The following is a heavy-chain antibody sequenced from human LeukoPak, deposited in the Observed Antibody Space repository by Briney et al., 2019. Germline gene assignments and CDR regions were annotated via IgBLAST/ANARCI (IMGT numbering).Heavy chain of an antibody. Sequence: PSETLSLTCAVYGGSFSGYYWSWIRQPPGKGLEWIGYIYHSGSTYYNPSLKSRVTISVDRSKNQFSLKLSSVTAADTAVYYCARYPLYDSSGYYVDYWGQGTLVTVSS. V-gene: IGHV4-34*01. D-gene: IGHD3-22*01. CDR3: ARYPLYDSSGYYVDY. CDR2: IYHSGST. CDR1: GGSFSGYY. J-gene: IGHJ4*02.